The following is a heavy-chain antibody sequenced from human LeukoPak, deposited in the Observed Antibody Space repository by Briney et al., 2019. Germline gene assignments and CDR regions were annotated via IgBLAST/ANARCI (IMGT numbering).Heavy chain of an antibody. J-gene: IGHJ6*03. Sequence: PSETLSLTCTVSGGSISSYYWSWIRQPAGKGLEWIGRIYTSGSTNYNPSLKSRVTMSVDTSKNQFSLKLSSVTAADTAVYYCARAGNPYTGYSSSWYYKYYMEVWGKGNTVTVSS. CDR1: GGSISSYY. V-gene: IGHV4-4*07. CDR3: ARAGNPYTGYSSSWYYKYYMEV. CDR2: IYTSGST. D-gene: IGHD6-13*01.